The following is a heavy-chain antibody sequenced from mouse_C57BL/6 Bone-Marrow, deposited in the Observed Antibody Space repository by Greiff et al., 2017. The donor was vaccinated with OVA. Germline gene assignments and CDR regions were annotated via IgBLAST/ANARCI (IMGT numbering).Heavy chain of an antibody. CDR3: ARRRDYYGSSWWYFDV. J-gene: IGHJ1*03. CDR1: GYTFTSYW. Sequence: QVQLQQPGAELVMPGASVKLSCKASGYTFTSYWMHWVKQRPGQGLEWIGEIDPSDSYTNYNQKFKGKSTLTVDKSSSTAYMQLSSLTSEDSAVYYCARRRDYYGSSWWYFDVWGTGTTVTVSS. D-gene: IGHD1-1*01. V-gene: IGHV1-69*01. CDR2: IDPSDSYT.